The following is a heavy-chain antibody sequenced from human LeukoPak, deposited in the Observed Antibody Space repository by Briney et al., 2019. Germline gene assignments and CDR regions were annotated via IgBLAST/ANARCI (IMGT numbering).Heavy chain of an antibody. CDR1: GFTFSSYW. Sequence: GGSLRLSCAASGFTFSSYWMSWVRQAPGKGLEWVSVIYSGGSTYYADSVKGRFTISRDNSKNTLYLQMNSLRAEDTAVYYCARDGPKQQPMKYYFDYWGQGTLVTVSS. CDR3: ARDGPKQQPMKYYFDY. CDR2: IYSGGST. J-gene: IGHJ4*02. V-gene: IGHV3-53*01. D-gene: IGHD6-13*01.